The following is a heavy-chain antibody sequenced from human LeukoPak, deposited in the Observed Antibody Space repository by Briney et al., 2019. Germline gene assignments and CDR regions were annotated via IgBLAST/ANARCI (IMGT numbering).Heavy chain of an antibody. Sequence: GGSLRLSCAASGFTFSNAWMSWVRQAPGKGLEWVGRIKSKTDDGTTDYAAPVKGRFTISRDDSKNTLYLQMNSLKTEDTAVYYCTTSPPYCSGGSCFDYWGQGTLVTVSS. V-gene: IGHV3-15*01. J-gene: IGHJ4*02. CDR3: TTSPPYCSGGSCFDY. CDR1: GFTFSNAW. CDR2: IKSKTDDGTT. D-gene: IGHD2-15*01.